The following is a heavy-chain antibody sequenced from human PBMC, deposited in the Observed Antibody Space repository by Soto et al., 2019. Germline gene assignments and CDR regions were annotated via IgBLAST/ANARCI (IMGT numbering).Heavy chain of an antibody. D-gene: IGHD3-3*02. Sequence: QVELQESGPGLVKPSETLSLACSVFGASVNSYYWSWIRQSPGRGLEWIGHIFNSGTIHYNPSLKSRLPMSVDSSKNQVSLKMNSVTAADTAIYYCGRDLLATASARWYFYYGLDVWGQGTAVTVSS. V-gene: IGHV4-59*02. CDR2: IFNSGTI. J-gene: IGHJ6*02. CDR1: GASVNSYY. CDR3: GRDLLATASARWYFYYGLDV.